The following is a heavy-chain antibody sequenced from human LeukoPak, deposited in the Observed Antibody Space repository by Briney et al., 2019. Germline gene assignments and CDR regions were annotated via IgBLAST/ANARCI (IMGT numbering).Heavy chain of an antibody. CDR2: ISGSGGST. D-gene: IGHD2-15*01. CDR3: AKSQLGYCSGGSCFDAFDI. J-gene: IGHJ3*02. CDR1: GFTFSSYA. Sequence: GGSLRLSCAASGFTFSSYAMSWVRQAPGKGLEWVSAISGSGGSTYYADSVKGRFTISRDNSKNTLYLQMNSLRAEDTAVYSCAKSQLGYCSGGSCFDAFDIWGQGTMVTVSS. V-gene: IGHV3-23*01.